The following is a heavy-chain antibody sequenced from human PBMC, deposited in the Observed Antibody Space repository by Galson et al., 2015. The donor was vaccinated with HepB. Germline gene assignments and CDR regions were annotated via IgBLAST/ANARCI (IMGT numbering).Heavy chain of an antibody. CDR1: GFTLSSYG. Sequence: SLRLSCAASGFTLSSYGMNWVRQAPGKGLEWVSFISSGSGYIYYAESVKGRFTISRDNARKSVYLQMHSLRAEDTAVYYCTRRGPETGFYYYYMDVWGKGTTVTVSS. D-gene: IGHD3-10*01. V-gene: IGHV3-21*01. CDR3: TRRGPETGFYYYYMDV. J-gene: IGHJ6*03. CDR2: ISSGSGYI.